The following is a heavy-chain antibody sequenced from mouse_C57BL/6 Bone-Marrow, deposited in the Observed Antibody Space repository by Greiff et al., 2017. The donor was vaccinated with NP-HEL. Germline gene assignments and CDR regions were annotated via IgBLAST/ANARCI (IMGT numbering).Heavy chain of an antibody. D-gene: IGHD6-5*01. V-gene: IGHV14-4*01. J-gene: IGHJ3*01. Sequence: VQLQQSGAELVRPGPSVKLSCTASGFNIKDDYMHWVKQRPEQGLEWIGWIVLENGDTEYASKFQGKATITADTSSNTPYRQISGLTSEDNGVYYCTLLRGAYWGKGTLVTVSA. CDR2: IVLENGDT. CDR1: GFNIKDDY. CDR3: TLLRGAY.